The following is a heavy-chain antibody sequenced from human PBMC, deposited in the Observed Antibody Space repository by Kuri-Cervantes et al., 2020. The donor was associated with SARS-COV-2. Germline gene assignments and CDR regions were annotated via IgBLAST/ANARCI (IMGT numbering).Heavy chain of an antibody. CDR1: GFTFSNSW. J-gene: IGHJ5*02. V-gene: IGHV3-7*03. CDR2: IKYDGSGK. CDR3: TRGGYTSALSRQNWFDP. D-gene: IGHD6-19*01. Sequence: GGSLRLSCAASGFTFSNSWMSWVRQAPGKGLEWVANIKYDGSGKYYVDSVKGRFIISRDNAKNSVYLQMNSLRDADTAVYYCTRGGYTSALSRQNWFDPWGQGTLVTVSS.